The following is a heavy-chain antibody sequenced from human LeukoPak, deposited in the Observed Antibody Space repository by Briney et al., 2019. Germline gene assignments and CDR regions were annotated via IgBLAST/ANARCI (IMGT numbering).Heavy chain of an antibody. V-gene: IGHV3-11*04. CDR3: AELGITMIGGV. Sequence: PGGSLRLSCAASGFIFSDYYMSWIRQAPGKGLEFVSYITSSGNTMYYAGSVRGRFTISRDNAKNSLYLQMNSLRAEDTAVYYCAELGITMIGGVWGKGTTVTISS. J-gene: IGHJ6*04. CDR1: GFIFSDYY. CDR2: ITSSGNTM. D-gene: IGHD3-10*02.